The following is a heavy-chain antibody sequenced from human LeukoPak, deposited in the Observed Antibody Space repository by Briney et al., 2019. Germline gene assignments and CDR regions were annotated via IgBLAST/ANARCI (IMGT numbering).Heavy chain of an antibody. CDR1: GFTFSSYW. CDR2: IKQDGSEK. Sequence: AGGSLRLSCAASGFTFSSYWMSWVRQAPGKGLEWVANIKQDGSEKYYVDSVKGRFTISRDNAKNSLYLQMNSLRAEDTAVYYCARSNLYSKYYYEGGNWFDPWGQGTLVTVSS. J-gene: IGHJ5*02. D-gene: IGHD3-22*01. V-gene: IGHV3-7*01. CDR3: ARSNLYSKYYYEGGNWFDP.